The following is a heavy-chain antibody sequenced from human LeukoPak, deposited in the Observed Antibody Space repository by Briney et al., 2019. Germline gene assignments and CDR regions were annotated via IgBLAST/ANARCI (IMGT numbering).Heavy chain of an antibody. D-gene: IGHD3-3*01. CDR2: IYDDGSKE. CDR3: ARDFKSGYVDS. Sequence: PGGSLRLSCAASGSTFSNYGIHWVRQAPGKGLEWVAVIYDDGSKEYFADSVKGRFTISRDNSKNTVLLQMNRLRVEDTAVFYCARDFKSGYVDSWGQGTLVTVSS. CDR1: GSTFSNYG. V-gene: IGHV3-33*01. J-gene: IGHJ4*02.